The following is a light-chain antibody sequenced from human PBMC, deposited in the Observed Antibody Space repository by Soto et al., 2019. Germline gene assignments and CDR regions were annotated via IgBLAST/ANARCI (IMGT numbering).Light chain of an antibody. CDR2: EVS. CDR3: MQGTHWPIT. J-gene: IGKJ5*01. V-gene: IGKV2-29*03. Sequence: DVVMTQTPLSLSVFSGQPASISCNSIQSLLHNAGQTHLFWYLQKPGQSPQLLIYEVSNRFPGVPDRFSGSGSGTDFTLKISRVEVEDVGVYYCMQGTHWPITFGQGTRLEIK. CDR1: QSLLHNAGQTH.